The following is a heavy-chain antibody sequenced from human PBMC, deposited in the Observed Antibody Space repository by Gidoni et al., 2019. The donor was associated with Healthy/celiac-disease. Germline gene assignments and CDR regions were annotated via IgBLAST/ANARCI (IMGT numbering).Heavy chain of an antibody. V-gene: IGHV4-59*01. J-gene: IGHJ4*02. Sequence: QVQLQESGPGLVKPSETLSLTCTVSGGSISSYYWSWIRQPPGKGLEWIGYIYYSGSTNYNPSLKSRVTISVDTSKNQFSLTLSSVTAADTAVYYCARGGSVVVVAATLDYWGQGTLVTVSS. CDR1: GGSISSYY. CDR3: ARGGSVVVVAATLDY. D-gene: IGHD2-15*01. CDR2: IYYSGST.